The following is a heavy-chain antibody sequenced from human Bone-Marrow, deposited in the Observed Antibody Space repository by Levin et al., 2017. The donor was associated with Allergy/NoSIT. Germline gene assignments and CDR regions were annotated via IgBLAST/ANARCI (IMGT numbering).Heavy chain of an antibody. V-gene: IGHV3-23*01. CDR2: VSGSGSST. Sequence: PGGSLRLSCAASGFTFNTFAMSWVRQAPGKGLEWVSVVSGSGSSTSYADSVKGRFTISRDNSKNSLYLQMNSLRADDTAVYYCAKVSAPFYYYGSGSYFHSWGQGTLVTVSS. D-gene: IGHD3-10*01. CDR1: GFTFNTFA. J-gene: IGHJ4*02. CDR3: AKVSAPFYYYGSGSYFHS.